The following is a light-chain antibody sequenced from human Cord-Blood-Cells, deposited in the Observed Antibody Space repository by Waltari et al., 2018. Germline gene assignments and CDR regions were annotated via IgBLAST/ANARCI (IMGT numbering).Light chain of an antibody. J-gene: IGLJ3*02. V-gene: IGLV2-14*03. CDR2: DVS. CDR1: SSDVGGYNY. Sequence: QSALTQPASVSGSPGQSITISCTGTSSDVGGYNYVSGYQQHPGKAPKLIIYDVSNRPSGVSNRFSGSKSGNTASLTISGLQAEDEADYYCSSYTSSSTLVFGGGTKLTVL. CDR3: SSYTSSSTLV.